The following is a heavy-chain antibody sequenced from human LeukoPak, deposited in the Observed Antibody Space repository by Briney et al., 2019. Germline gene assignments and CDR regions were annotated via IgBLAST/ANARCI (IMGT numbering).Heavy chain of an antibody. CDR2: IKSKTDGGTT. CDR1: GSTFSNAW. V-gene: IGHV3-15*01. CDR3: TTGRITMIVVQAFDI. Sequence: GGSLRLSCAASGSTFSNAWMSWVRQAPGKGLEWVGRIKSKTDGGTTDYAAPVKGRFTISRDDSKNTLYLQMNSLKTEDTAVYYCTTGRITMIVVQAFDIWGQGTMVTVSS. D-gene: IGHD3-22*01. J-gene: IGHJ3*02.